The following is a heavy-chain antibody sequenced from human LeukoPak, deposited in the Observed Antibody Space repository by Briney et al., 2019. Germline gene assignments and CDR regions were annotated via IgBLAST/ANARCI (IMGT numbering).Heavy chain of an antibody. Sequence: PSETLSLTCTVSGGSISSYYWSWIRQPPGKGLEWIGYIYYSGSTNYNPSLKSRVTISVDTSKNQFSLKLSSVTAADTAVYYCAREGGPYQLANIDAFDIWGQGTMVTVSS. V-gene: IGHV4-59*01. CDR1: GGSISSYY. CDR3: AREGGPYQLANIDAFDI. D-gene: IGHD2-2*01. CDR2: IYYSGST. J-gene: IGHJ3*02.